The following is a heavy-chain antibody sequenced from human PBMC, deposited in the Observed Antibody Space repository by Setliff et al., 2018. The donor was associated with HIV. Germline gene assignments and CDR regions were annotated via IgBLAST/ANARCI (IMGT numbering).Heavy chain of an antibody. CDR3: ARDDYGGNAPFDY. CDR2: INHSGST. Sequence: PSETLSLTCTVSGGSISSGSYYWSWIRRPPGKGLEWIGEINHSGSTNYNPSLKSRVTISVDTSKNQFSLKLSSVTAADTAVYYCARDDYGGNAPFDYWGQGTLVTVSS. V-gene: IGHV4-39*07. D-gene: IGHD4-17*01. J-gene: IGHJ4*02. CDR1: GGSISSGSYY.